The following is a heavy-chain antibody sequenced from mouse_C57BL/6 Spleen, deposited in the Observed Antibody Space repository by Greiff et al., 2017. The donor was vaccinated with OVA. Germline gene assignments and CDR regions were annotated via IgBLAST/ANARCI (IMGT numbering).Heavy chain of an antibody. Sequence: EVKLQESGPELVKPGASVKMSCTASGFTFTDYNMPWVQQTPGKSLEWIGYIHPNNGGTSYNQKFTGKATLTVNKSYSTVYMVLRSLTSEDAAVEYGARSGGASTWTRDFDGRGTGTTVTVSA. CDR3: ARSGGASTWTRDFDG. J-gene: IGHJ1*03. V-gene: IGHV1-22*01. CDR2: IHPNNGGT. D-gene: IGHD3-2*02. CDR1: GFTFTDYN.